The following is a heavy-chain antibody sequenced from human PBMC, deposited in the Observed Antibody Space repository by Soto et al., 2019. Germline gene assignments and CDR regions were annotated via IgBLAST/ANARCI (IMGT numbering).Heavy chain of an antibody. CDR3: ATIYRMDLYFDY. V-gene: IGHV1-69*13. J-gene: IGHJ4*02. Sequence: GAPMKVSCKASGGTFSSYAISWVRQAPGQGLEWMGGIIPIFGTANYAQKFQGRVTITADESTSTAYMELSSLRSEDTAVYYCATIYRMDLYFDYWGQGTLVNVSS. D-gene: IGHD4-4*01. CDR2: IIPIFGTA. CDR1: GGTFSSYA.